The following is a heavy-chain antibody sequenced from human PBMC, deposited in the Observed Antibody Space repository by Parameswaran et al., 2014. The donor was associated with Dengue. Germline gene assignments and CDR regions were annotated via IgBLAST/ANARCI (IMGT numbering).Heavy chain of an antibody. V-gene: IGHV4-34*01. CDR2: INHSGST. D-gene: IGHD3-16*01. CDR3: ARGGRTTFYYYYGMDV. J-gene: IGHJ6*02. Sequence: RWIRQPPGKGLEWIGEINHSGSTNYNPSLKSRVTISVDTSKNQFSLKLSSVTAADTAVYYCARGGRTTFYYYYGMDVWGQGTTVTVSS.